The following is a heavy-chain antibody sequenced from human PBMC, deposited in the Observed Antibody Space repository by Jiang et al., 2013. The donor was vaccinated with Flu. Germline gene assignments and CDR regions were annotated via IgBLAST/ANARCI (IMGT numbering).Heavy chain of an antibody. V-gene: IGHV3-23*01. Sequence: LVQPGGSLRLSCAASGFTFSSYAMSWVRQAPGKGLEWVSAISGSGGSTYYADSVKGRFTISRDNSKNTLYLQMNSLRAEDTAVYYCAKTYDSSGYYGFPTDAFDIWGQGTMVTVSS. CDR1: GFTFSSYA. D-gene: IGHD3-22*01. CDR3: AKTYDSSGYYGFPTDAFDI. J-gene: IGHJ3*02. CDR2: ISGSGGST.